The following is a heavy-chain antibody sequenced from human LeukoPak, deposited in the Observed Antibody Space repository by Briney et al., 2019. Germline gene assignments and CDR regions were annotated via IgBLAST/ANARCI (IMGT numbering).Heavy chain of an antibody. CDR1: GGSISNYY. D-gene: IGHD3-10*01. J-gene: IGHJ2*01. Sequence: SETLSLTYTVSGGSISNYYWTWIRQPPGKGLEWIAYIYYSGSTNYNPSLKSRVTISVDTSKNQFSLKLSSVTAADTAVYYCARVADRGVIGYFDIWGRGTLVTVSS. CDR3: ARVADRGVIGYFDI. CDR2: IYYSGST. V-gene: IGHV4-59*01.